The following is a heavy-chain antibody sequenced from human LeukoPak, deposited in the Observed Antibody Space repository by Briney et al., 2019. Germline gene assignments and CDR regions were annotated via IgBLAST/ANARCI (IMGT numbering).Heavy chain of an antibody. D-gene: IGHD3-22*01. V-gene: IGHV1-69*13. CDR2: IILIFGTA. CDR1: GGTFSSYA. J-gene: IGHJ3*02. CDR3: VSYYDDSSDLYAFDI. Sequence: ASVKVSCKASGGTFSSYAISWVRQAPGQGLEWMGGIILIFGTANYAQKFQGRVTITADESTNTAYMELSSLRSEDTAVYYCVSYYDDSSDLYAFDIWGQGTMVTVSS.